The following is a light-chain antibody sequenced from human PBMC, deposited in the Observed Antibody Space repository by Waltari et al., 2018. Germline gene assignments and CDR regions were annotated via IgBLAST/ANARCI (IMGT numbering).Light chain of an antibody. CDR3: QHRSKWPPLT. CDR1: QSVGNF. V-gene: IGKV3-11*01. J-gene: IGKJ4*01. CDR2: DSS. Sequence: EIVLTQSPATLSLSPGERATSSCRASQSVGNFLAWYQLKPGQPPRLLIYDSSSRATGTPTRYSGSGSGTDFTLTISSLEPEDFAVYYCQHRSKWPPLTFGGGTKVEIK.